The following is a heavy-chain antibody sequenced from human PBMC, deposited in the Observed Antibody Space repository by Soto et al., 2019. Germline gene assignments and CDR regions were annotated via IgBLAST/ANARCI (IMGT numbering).Heavy chain of an antibody. J-gene: IGHJ4*02. Sequence: EVQLVESGGGLVQPGGSLRLSCAASGFSFSNYEMNWVRQAPGKGLEWVSYISSSSRTIYYADSVRGRFTISRDNAKNSVYLQMNSPETEETAVYYWAREESFVDYWGQGTLVTVSS. V-gene: IGHV3-48*03. CDR3: AREESFVDY. D-gene: IGHD1-26*01. CDR2: ISSSSRTI. CDR1: GFSFSNYE.